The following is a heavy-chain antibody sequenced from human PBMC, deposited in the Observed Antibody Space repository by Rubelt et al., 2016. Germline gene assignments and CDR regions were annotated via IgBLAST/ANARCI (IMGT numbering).Heavy chain of an antibody. CDR1: GYTFTSYA. Sequence: ELKKPGASVKVSCKASGYTFTSYAMNWVRQAPGQGLEWMGWISAYNGNTLYAQKLQGRVTMTTDTSTSAAYMELRSLRSDDTAIYYCARGGSGNYYKYFFDSWGQGTLVTVSS. J-gene: IGHJ4*02. D-gene: IGHD3-10*01. CDR2: ISAYNGNT. V-gene: IGHV1-18*01. CDR3: ARGGSGNYYKYFFDS.